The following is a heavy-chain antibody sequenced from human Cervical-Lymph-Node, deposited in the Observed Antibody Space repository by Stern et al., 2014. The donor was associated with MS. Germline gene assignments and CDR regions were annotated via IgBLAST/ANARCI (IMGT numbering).Heavy chain of an antibody. J-gene: IGHJ5*02. CDR3: ARDMSNFWSDFGHNWFDP. CDR2: INTNTGTP. V-gene: IGHV7-4-1*02. Sequence: VQLVESGSELKKPGASVKVSCTASGYTFTKYLINWVRQAPGQGLEWMGWINTNTGTPTYARGFAGRFVFSLDTSVSTAYLQISRLKTEDSAIYYCARDMSNFWSDFGHNWFDPWGQGTLVIVSS. D-gene: IGHD3-3*01. CDR1: GYTFTKYL.